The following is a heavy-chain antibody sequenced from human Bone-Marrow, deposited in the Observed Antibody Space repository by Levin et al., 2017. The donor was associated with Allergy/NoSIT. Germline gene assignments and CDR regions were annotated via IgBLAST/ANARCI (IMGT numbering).Heavy chain of an antibody. CDR3: SRSYDWNYA. D-gene: IGHD1-7*01. Sequence: GESLKISCAASGFTVSNHYMKWVRQAPGKGLEWVSLMYSGGDTLYSDSVKGRFTISRDSSNNTVYLQMNSLRAEDTAVYYCSRSYDWNYAGGQGTLVTVSS. V-gene: IGHV3-66*01. CDR2: MYSGGDT. CDR1: GFTVSNHY. J-gene: IGHJ4*02.